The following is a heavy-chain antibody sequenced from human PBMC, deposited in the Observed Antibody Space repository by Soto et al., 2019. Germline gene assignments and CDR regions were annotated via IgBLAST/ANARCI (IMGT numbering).Heavy chain of an antibody. CDR1: GFTFSSYS. Sequence: EVQLVESGGGLVKPGGSLRLSCAASGFTFSSYSMNWVRQAPGKGLEWVSSISSSSSYIYYADSVKGRFTISRDNAKNSLYLQMNSLRAEDTAVYYWARDQPEYSYGYGLGYWGQGTLVTVSS. J-gene: IGHJ4*02. D-gene: IGHD5-18*01. CDR2: ISSSSSYI. CDR3: ARDQPEYSYGYGLGY. V-gene: IGHV3-21*01.